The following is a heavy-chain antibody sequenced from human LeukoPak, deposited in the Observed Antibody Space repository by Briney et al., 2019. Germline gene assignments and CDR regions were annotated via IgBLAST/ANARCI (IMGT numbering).Heavy chain of an antibody. CDR3: ARDMGLGTDF. V-gene: IGHV4-59*01. J-gene: IGHJ4*02. CDR2: LDYTATT. CDR1: GAFFDIYF. D-gene: IGHD7-27*01. Sequence: PSETLSLTCNVSGAFFDIYFWNWIRQPPGRGLEWIGNLDYTATTNYNPSLRSRVSMSLAASESQFSLKLTSVTTADTAVYYCARDMGLGTDFWGQGTLITVSS.